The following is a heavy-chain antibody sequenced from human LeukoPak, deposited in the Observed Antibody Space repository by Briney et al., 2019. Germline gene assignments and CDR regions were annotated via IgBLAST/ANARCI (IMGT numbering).Heavy chain of an antibody. CDR2: INACNGNT. Sequence: ASVKVSCKASGYTFTSYAMHWVRQAPGQRLEWMGWINACNGNTKYSQKFQGRVTITRDTSASTAYMELSSLRSEDTAVYYCARDYDYGSGSYILDYWGQGTLVTVSS. J-gene: IGHJ4*02. CDR3: ARDYDYGSGSYILDY. CDR1: GYTFTSYA. D-gene: IGHD3-10*01. V-gene: IGHV1-3*01.